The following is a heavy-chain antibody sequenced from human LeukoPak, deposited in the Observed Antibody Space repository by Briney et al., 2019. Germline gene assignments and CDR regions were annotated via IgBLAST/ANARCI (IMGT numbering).Heavy chain of an antibody. V-gene: IGHV3-53*01. J-gene: IGHJ4*02. CDR3: ARDSGPVDQMLSFDV. CDR2: IYGGGTT. D-gene: IGHD2-2*01. Sequence: GGSLRVSCPASGFTHNPYYMSWVRQAPGKGLEWVSVIYGGGTTYYADSVKGRFTISRDDSKNTLYLQMNSLRAGDTAVYYCARDSGPVDQMLSFDVWGQGTLVTVSS. CDR1: GFTHNPYY.